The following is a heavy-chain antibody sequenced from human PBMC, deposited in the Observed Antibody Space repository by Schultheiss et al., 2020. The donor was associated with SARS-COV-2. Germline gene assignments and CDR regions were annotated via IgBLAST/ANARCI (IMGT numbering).Heavy chain of an antibody. Sequence: ASVKVSCKASGYTFTSYGISWVRQAPGQGLEWMGWINPNSGGTNYAQKFQGRVTMTRDTSISTAYMELSRLRSDDTAVYYCARVPGVNYYDSSGYQAYWGQGTLVTVSS. J-gene: IGHJ4*02. CDR1: GYTFTSYG. CDR2: INPNSGGT. CDR3: ARVPGVNYYDSSGYQAY. V-gene: IGHV1-2*02. D-gene: IGHD3-22*01.